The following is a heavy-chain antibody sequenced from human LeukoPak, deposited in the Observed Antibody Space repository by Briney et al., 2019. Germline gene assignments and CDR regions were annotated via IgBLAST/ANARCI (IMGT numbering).Heavy chain of an antibody. CDR2: IYSGGST. CDR3: ARDYGYSSSFDY. J-gene: IGHJ4*02. Sequence: GGSLRLSCAASGFTVSSSYMNWVRQAPGKGLEWVSVIYSGGSTYYADSVKGRFTISRDNAKNSLYLQMNSLRDEDTALYYCARDYGYSSSFDYWGQGTLVTVSS. D-gene: IGHD6-13*01. V-gene: IGHV3-53*01. CDR1: GFTVSSSY.